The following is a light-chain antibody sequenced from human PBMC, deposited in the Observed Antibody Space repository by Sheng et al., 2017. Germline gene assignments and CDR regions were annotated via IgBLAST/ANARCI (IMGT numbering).Light chain of an antibody. V-gene: IGKV3-11*01. CDR1: QSVGVF. J-gene: IGKJ2*03. CDR2: DAS. Sequence: ETVLTQSPATLSLSPGERATLSCRASQSVGVFLAWYQQKPGQAPRLLIYDASNRATGIPARFSGSGSGTDFTLTIDRLEPEDSAVYYCQQHGSSPFSFGQGTKVEI. CDR3: QQHGSSPFS.